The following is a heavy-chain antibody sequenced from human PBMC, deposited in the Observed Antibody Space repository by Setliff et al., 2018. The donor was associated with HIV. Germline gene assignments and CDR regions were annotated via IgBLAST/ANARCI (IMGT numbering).Heavy chain of an antibody. Sequence: ASVKVSCKASGYTFTTYDINWVRQATGQGLEWMGWMNPNSGNTGYAERFQGRVTMTRDTSISTVYMELTSLRSEYMAVYYCARGLRQNRSNSDVFDVWGQGTVVTVS. D-gene: IGHD4-4*01. J-gene: IGHJ3*01. V-gene: IGHV1-8*02. CDR2: MNPNSGNT. CDR3: ARGLRQNRSNSDVFDV. CDR1: GYTFTTYD.